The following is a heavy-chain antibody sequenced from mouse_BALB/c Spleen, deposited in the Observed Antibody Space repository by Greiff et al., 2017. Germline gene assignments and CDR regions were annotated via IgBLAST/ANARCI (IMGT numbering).Heavy chain of an antibody. CDR3: ARHCSGYDY. Sequence: EVKLVESGGDLVKPGGSLKLSCAASGFTFSSYGMSWVRQTPDKRLEWVATISSGGSYTYYPDSVKGRFTISRDNAKNTLYLQMSSLKSEDTAMYYCARHCSGYDYWGQGTTLTVSS. CDR2: ISSGGSYT. CDR1: GFTFSSYG. D-gene: IGHD3-1*01. J-gene: IGHJ2*01. V-gene: IGHV5-6*01.